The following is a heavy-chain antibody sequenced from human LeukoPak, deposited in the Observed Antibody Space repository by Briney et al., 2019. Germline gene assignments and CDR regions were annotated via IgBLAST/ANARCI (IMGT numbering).Heavy chain of an antibody. Sequence: ASVTVSCKASGGTFSSYAISWVRQAPGQGLEWMGGIIPIFGTANYAQKFQGRVTITADESTSTAYMELSRLRSEDTAVYYCARDIYGSGSYNFDHWGQGTLVTVSS. J-gene: IGHJ5*02. D-gene: IGHD3-10*01. V-gene: IGHV1-69*13. CDR2: IIPIFGTA. CDR1: GGTFSSYA. CDR3: ARDIYGSGSYNFDH.